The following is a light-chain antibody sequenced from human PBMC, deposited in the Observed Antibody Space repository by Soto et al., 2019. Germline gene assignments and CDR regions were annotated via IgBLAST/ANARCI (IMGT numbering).Light chain of an antibody. J-gene: IGKJ1*01. V-gene: IGKV1-39*01. Sequence: DIQMTQSPSSLSASVGDRVSITCRASQTISNYLIWYQQKPWKAPNLLIYAAFTLQSGVPSRFSGSGSGTNFTLTISSLQSEDFATYYCQQSYNTPRAFGQGTKVEIK. CDR1: QTISNY. CDR3: QQSYNTPRA. CDR2: AAF.